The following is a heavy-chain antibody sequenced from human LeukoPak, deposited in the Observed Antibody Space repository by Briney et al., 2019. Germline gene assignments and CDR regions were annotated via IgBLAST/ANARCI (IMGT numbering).Heavy chain of an antibody. CDR2: IDPNSGGT. D-gene: IGHD1-1*01. CDR3: ARAKRLPLDY. CDR1: GYTFTNYG. V-gene: IGHV1-2*02. J-gene: IGHJ4*02. Sequence: ASVKVSCKASGYTFTNYGIGWVRQAPGQGLEWMGWIDPNSGGTNYAQKFQGRVTMTRDTSINTAYMELSRLRSDDSAVYYCARAKRLPLDYWGQGALVTVSS.